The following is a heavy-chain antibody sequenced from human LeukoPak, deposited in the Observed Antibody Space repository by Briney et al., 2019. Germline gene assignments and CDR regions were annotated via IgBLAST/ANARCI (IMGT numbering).Heavy chain of an antibody. CDR2: ISPDNGNT. J-gene: IGHJ6*02. CDR1: GYSFINYG. CDR3: GRDWSGSYSWARFYYYGMDV. D-gene: IGHD1-26*01. V-gene: IGHV1-18*01. Sequence: ASVTVSCKASGYSFINYGVSWVRQAPGQGLEWMGWISPDNGNTNYAQKLQGRVTMTTDTSTSTAYMELRSLRSDDTAVYYCGRDWSGSYSWARFYYYGMDVWGQGTTVTVSS.